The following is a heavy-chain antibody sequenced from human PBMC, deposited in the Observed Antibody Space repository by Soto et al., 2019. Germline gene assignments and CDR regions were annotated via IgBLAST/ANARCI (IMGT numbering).Heavy chain of an antibody. CDR3: ARGGGMDV. V-gene: IGHV3-30*03. J-gene: IGHJ6*02. D-gene: IGHD3-10*01. Sequence: QVQLVESGGGVVQPGRSLRLSCAASGFTFSSYGMHWVRQAPGKGVEWVAVISYDGSNKYYADSVKGRFTISRDNSKNTLYLQMNSLRAEDTAVYYCARGGGMDVWGQGTTVTVSS. CDR1: GFTFSSYG. CDR2: ISYDGSNK.